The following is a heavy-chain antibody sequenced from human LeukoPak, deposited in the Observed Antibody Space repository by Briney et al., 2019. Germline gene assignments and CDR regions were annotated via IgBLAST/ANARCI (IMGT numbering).Heavy chain of an antibody. CDR3: TTTAVADLGFDY. Sequence: GGSLRLSCAASGFTFSNAWMSWVRQAPGKGLEWVGRIKSKTDGGTTDYAAPVKGRFTISRDDSKNTLYLQMNGLKTEDTAVYYCTTTAVADLGFDYWGQGTLVTVSS. D-gene: IGHD6-19*01. J-gene: IGHJ4*02. CDR1: GFTFSNAW. CDR2: IKSKTDGGTT. V-gene: IGHV3-15*01.